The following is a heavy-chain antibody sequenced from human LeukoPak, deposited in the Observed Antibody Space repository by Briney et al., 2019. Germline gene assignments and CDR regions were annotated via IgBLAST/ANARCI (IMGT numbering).Heavy chain of an antibody. J-gene: IGHJ3*02. CDR3: AGEMERYDFWSGYYNTTRAFDI. V-gene: IGHV1-69*06. Sequence: SVKVSCKASGGTFSSYAISWVRQAPGQGLEWMGGIIPIFGTANYAQKFQGRVTITADKSTSTAYMELSSLRSEDTAVYYCAGEMERYDFWSGYYNTTRAFDIWGQGTMVTVSS. CDR1: GGTFSSYA. D-gene: IGHD3-3*01. CDR2: IIPIFGTA.